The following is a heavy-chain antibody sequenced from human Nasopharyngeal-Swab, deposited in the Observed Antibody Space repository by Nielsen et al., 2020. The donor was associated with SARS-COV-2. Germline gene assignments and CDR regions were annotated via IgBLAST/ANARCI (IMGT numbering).Heavy chain of an antibody. CDR1: GYTFTSYY. CDR3: ARDYARGDYYYYMDV. CDR2: INPSGGST. J-gene: IGHJ6*03. Sequence: ASVKVSCKASGYTFTSYYMHWVRQAPGQGLEWMGIINPSGGSTSYAQKFQGRVTMTRDTSTSTVYMELSSLRSEDTAVYYCARDYARGDYYYYMDVWGKGTTVIVS. V-gene: IGHV1-46*01. D-gene: IGHD3-10*01.